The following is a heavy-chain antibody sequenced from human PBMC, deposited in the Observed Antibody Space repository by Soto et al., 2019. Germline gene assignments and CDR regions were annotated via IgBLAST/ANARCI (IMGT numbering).Heavy chain of an antibody. CDR2: IYWDDDK. Sequence: SGPTLVNPTQTLTLTCTFSGFSLSTSGVGVGWIRQPPGKALEWLALIYWDDDKRYSPSLKSRLTITKDTSKNQVVLTMTNMDPVDTATYYCAHGAYCSGGSCTGPFDIWGQGTMVTVSS. D-gene: IGHD2-15*01. V-gene: IGHV2-5*02. J-gene: IGHJ3*02. CDR3: AHGAYCSGGSCTGPFDI. CDR1: GFSLSTSGVG.